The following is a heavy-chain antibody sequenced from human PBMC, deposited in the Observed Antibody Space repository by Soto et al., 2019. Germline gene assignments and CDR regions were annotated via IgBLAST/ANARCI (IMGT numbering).Heavy chain of an antibody. CDR2: TRNRGNTYTT. CDR3: ATDLPAGAGNYYYYYGMGV. Sequence: PWGTLRLSCAASGFTFSDHYMDWIRQPPGKGLEWVGRTRNRGNTYTTEYATTGNGRSTISRDNSKNSLHLQMNSLRAEDTAVYYCATDLPAGAGNYYYYYGMGVWGQGTTVTISS. CDR1: GFTFSDHY. V-gene: IGHV3-72*01. D-gene: IGHD4-4*01. J-gene: IGHJ6*02.